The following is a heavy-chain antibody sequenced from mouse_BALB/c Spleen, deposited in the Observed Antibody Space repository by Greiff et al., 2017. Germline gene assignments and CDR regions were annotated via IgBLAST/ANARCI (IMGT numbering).Heavy chain of an antibody. V-gene: IGHV1-7*01. CDR1: GYTFTSYW. J-gene: IGHJ4*01. CDR3: ARHWDRAMDY. D-gene: IGHD4-1*01. Sequence: LEESGAELAKPGASVKMSCKASGYTFTSYWMHWVKQRPGQGLEWIGYINPSTGYTEYNQKFKDKATLTADKSSSTAYMQLSSLTSEDSAVYYCARHWDRAMDYWGQGTSVTVSS. CDR2: INPSTGYT.